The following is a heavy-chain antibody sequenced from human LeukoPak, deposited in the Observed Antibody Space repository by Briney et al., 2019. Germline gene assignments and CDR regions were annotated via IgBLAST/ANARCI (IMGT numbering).Heavy chain of an antibody. CDR3: ARDLNTRWLRNGVFDY. CDR1: GFTFSSYG. D-gene: IGHD5-24*01. J-gene: IGHJ4*02. V-gene: IGHV3-33*01. Sequence: GRSLRLSCAASGFTFSSYGMHWVRQAPGMGLEWVAVIWYDGSNKYYADSVKGRFTISRDNSKNTLYLQMNSLRAEDTAVYYCARDLNTRWLRNGVFDYWGQGTLVTVSS. CDR2: IWYDGSNK.